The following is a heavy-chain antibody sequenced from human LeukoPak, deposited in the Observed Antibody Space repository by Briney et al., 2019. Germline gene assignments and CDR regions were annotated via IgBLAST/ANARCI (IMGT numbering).Heavy chain of an antibody. Sequence: GGSPRLSCAASGFTFSSYWMSWVRQAPGKGLEWVANIKQDGSEKYYVDSVKGRFTISRDNAKNSLYLQMNSLRAEDTAVYYCARDSGPYNWNPFDYWGQGTLDTVSS. V-gene: IGHV3-7*01. CDR1: GFTFSSYW. CDR2: IKQDGSEK. CDR3: ARDSGPYNWNPFDY. D-gene: IGHD1-20*01. J-gene: IGHJ4*02.